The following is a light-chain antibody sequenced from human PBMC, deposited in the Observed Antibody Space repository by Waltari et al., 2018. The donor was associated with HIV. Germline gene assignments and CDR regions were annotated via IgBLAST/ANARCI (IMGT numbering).Light chain of an antibody. CDR1: HAINNY. V-gene: IGKV1-9*01. CDR2: ATS. Sequence: IQLTQSPSFPSASVGDRVTITCRASHAINNYLAWYQPKPGKAPKRRVFATSSLQSGVPSRFKGSASGMDFSLTINSLHPEDFATYYCQQSFSGFSFGPATSVD. CDR3: QQSFSGFS. J-gene: IGKJ3*01.